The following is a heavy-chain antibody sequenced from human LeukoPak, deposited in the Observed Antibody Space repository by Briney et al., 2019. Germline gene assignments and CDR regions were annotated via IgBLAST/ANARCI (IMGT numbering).Heavy chain of an antibody. CDR3: ARGGGSVGY. CDR2: IYSGGST. D-gene: IGHD3-10*01. Sequence: GGSLRLSCAASGFTFSSYWMHWVRQAPGKGLEWVSVIYSGGSTYYADSVKGRFTISRDNSKNTLYLQMNSLRAEDTAVYYCARGGGSVGYWGQGTLVTVSS. CDR1: GFTFSSYW. J-gene: IGHJ4*02. V-gene: IGHV3-53*01.